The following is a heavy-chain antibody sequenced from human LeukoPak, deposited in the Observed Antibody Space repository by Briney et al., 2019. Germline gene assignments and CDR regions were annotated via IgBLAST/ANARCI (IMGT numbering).Heavy chain of an antibody. CDR1: GGSISSYY. V-gene: IGHV4-59*12. D-gene: IGHD1-26*01. CDR2: IYYSGST. J-gene: IGHJ4*02. Sequence: SETLSLTCTVSGGSISSYYWSWIRQPPGKGLEWIGSIYYSGSTYYNPSLKSRVTISVDTSKNQFSLKLSSVTAADTAVYYCARGELDRPFDYWGQGTLVTVSS. CDR3: ARGELDRPFDY.